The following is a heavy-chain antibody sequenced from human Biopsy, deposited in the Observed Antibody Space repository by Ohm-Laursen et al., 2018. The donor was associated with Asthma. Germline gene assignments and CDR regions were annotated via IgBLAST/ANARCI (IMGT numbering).Heavy chain of an antibody. CDR3: ARDGTDMNEAMPKDY. V-gene: IGHV3-21*01. J-gene: IGHJ4*02. D-gene: IGHD2-2*01. CDR2: ISSSSSYI. Sequence: SLRLSCAASGFTFSSYSMNWVRPAPGKGLEWVSSISSSSSYIYYADSVKGRFTIFRDNAKNSLYLQMNSLRAEDTAVYYCARDGTDMNEAMPKDYWGQGTLVTVSS. CDR1: GFTFSSYS.